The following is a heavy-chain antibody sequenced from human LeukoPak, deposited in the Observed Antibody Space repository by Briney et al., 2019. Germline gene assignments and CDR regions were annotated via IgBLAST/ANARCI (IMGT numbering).Heavy chain of an antibody. Sequence: PSETLSLTCAVYGGSFSGYYWSWIRQPPGKGLEWIGEINHSGSTNYNPSLKSRVTISVDTSKNQFSLKLSSVTAADTAVYYCAREARDDSSGYYYLLDYWGQGTLVTVSS. CDR3: AREARDDSSGYYYLLDY. D-gene: IGHD3-22*01. V-gene: IGHV4-34*01. J-gene: IGHJ4*02. CDR2: INHSGST. CDR1: GGSFSGYY.